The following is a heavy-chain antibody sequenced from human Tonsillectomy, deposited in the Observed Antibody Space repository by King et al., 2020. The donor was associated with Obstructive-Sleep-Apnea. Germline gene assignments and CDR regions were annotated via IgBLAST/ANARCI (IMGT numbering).Heavy chain of an antibody. Sequence: VQLVESGGGLVQPGGSLRLSCAASGFTFSSYWMSWVRQAPGKGLEWVANIKQDGSEKYYVDSVKGRFTISRDNAENSLYLQMNRLRAEDTAVYYCAREADLYSSSSKGGYYFDYWGQGTLVTVSS. CDR1: GFTFSSYW. J-gene: IGHJ4*02. D-gene: IGHD6-13*01. CDR2: IKQDGSEK. CDR3: AREADLYSSSSKGGYYFDY. V-gene: IGHV3-7*01.